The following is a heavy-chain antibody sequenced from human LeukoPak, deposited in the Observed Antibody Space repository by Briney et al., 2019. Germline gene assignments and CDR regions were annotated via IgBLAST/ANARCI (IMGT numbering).Heavy chain of an antibody. Sequence: ASVKVSCKASGGTFSSYAISWVRQAPGQGLEWMGGIIPIFGTANYAQKFQGRVTITADESTSTAYMELSSLRSEDTAVYYCARERRPVADMTGNFDYWGQGTLVTVSS. J-gene: IGHJ4*02. CDR1: GGTFSSYA. V-gene: IGHV1-69*13. CDR3: ARERRPVADMTGNFDY. CDR2: IIPIFGTA. D-gene: IGHD6-19*01.